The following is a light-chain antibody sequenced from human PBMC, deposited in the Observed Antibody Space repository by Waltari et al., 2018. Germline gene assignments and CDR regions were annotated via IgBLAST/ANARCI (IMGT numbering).Light chain of an antibody. V-gene: IGLV3-1*01. J-gene: IGLJ2*01. Sequence: SYELTQPPSVSVSPGQTASITCSGDKLGDNYASWYQQKPGKSPVLVIYQDDKRPSGIPERFSGSNSGNTATLTISGTQAMDEADFYCQAWDSGTVVFGGGTKLTVL. CDR3: QAWDSGTVV. CDR2: QDD. CDR1: KLGDNY.